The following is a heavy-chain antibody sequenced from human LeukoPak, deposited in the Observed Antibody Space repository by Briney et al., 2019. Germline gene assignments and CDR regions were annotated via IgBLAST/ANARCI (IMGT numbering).Heavy chain of an antibody. CDR3: AMYSSSWYKPFDY. D-gene: IGHD6-13*01. CDR2: IMPILGIA. Sequence: SVKVSCKASGGTFSSYAISWVRQAPGQGLEWMGRIMPILGIANYSQKFQDRVTITADKSTSTAYMELSSLRSEDTAVYYCAMYSSSWYKPFDYWGQGTLVTVSS. V-gene: IGHV1-69*04. CDR1: GGTFSSYA. J-gene: IGHJ4*02.